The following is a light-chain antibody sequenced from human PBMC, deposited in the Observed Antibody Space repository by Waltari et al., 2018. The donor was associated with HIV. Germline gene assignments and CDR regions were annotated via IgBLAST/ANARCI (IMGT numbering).Light chain of an antibody. Sequence: DIVMTQSPLSLPVTPGEAASISCRSSQSLLHSNGYSYLDWYLQKPGQSPQLLIYLGSNRASGVPDRFSGSGSGTDFTLKISRVEAEDVGVYYCMQALETPRTFGQGP. CDR1: QSLLHSNGYSY. V-gene: IGKV2-28*01. CDR2: LGS. CDR3: MQALETPRT. J-gene: IGKJ1*01.